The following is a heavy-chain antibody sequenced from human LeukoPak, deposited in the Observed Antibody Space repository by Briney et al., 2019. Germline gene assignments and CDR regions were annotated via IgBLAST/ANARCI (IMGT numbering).Heavy chain of an antibody. CDR1: GGSISSSSYY. D-gene: IGHD5-18*01. J-gene: IGHJ4*02. CDR3: ATLNVDTAMVVDY. CDR2: IYYSGST. Sequence: SETLSLTCTVSGGSISSSSYYWGWIRQPPGKGLEWIGSIYYSGSTYYNPSLKSRVTISVDTSKNQFSLKLSSVTAADTAVYYCATLNVDTAMVVDYWGQGTLVTVSS. V-gene: IGHV4-39*07.